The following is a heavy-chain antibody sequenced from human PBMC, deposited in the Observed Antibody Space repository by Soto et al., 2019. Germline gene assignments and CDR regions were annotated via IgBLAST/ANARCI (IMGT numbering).Heavy chain of an antibody. CDR3: ARRSSGSYYAAFDI. Sequence: EGQLLESGGGLIQPGGSLRVSCEASGFTFSDFPMAWVRQAPGKGLEWVSTIHGSGITSYYADSVKGRFTISRDNSNNTLFLQMSSLRVEDTATYFCARRSSGSYYAAFDIWGQGTMVSVSS. V-gene: IGHV3-23*01. D-gene: IGHD1-26*01. J-gene: IGHJ3*02. CDR1: GFTFSDFP. CDR2: IHGSGITS.